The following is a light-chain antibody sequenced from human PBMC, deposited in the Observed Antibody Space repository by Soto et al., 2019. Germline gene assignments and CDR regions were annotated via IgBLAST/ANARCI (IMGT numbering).Light chain of an antibody. CDR1: QGISSY. CDR2: AAS. Sequence: AIRMTQSPSSLSASTGDRVNITCRASQGISSYLAWYQQKPGKAPKLLIYAASTLQSGVTSRFSGSGSGTDFTLTISCLQSEDFATYYWQQYYSYHTFGQGTKLEIK. V-gene: IGKV1-8*01. J-gene: IGKJ2*01. CDR3: QQYYSYHT.